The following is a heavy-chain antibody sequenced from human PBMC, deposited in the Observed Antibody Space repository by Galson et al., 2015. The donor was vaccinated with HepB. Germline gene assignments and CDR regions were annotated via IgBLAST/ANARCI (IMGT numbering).Heavy chain of an antibody. V-gene: IGHV3-30-3*01. Sequence: SLRLSCAASGFTFSSYAMHWVRQAPGKGLEWVAVISYDGSNKYYADSVKGRFTISRDNSKNTLYLQMNSLRAEDTAVYYCARDRDPSLYNWNNNWFDPWGQGTLVTVSS. CDR2: ISYDGSNK. CDR1: GFTFSSYA. J-gene: IGHJ5*02. D-gene: IGHD1-1*01. CDR3: ARDRDPSLYNWNNNWFDP.